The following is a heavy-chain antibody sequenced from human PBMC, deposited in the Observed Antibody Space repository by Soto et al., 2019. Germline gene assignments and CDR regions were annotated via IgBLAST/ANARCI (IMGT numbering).Heavy chain of an antibody. CDR3: AKDLIAARPYGGMDV. V-gene: IGHV3-30*18. CDR2: ISYDGSNK. D-gene: IGHD6-6*01. Sequence: GGSLRLSCAASGFTFSSYGMHWVRQAPGKGLEWVAVISYDGSNKYYADSVKGRFTISRDNSKNTLYLQMNSLRAEDTAVYYCAKDLIAARPYGGMDVRGQGTTVTVSS. J-gene: IGHJ6*02. CDR1: GFTFSSYG.